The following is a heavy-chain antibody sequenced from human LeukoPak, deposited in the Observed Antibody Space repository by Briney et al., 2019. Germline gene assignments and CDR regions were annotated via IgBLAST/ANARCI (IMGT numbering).Heavy chain of an antibody. CDR1: GGSISSSNW. CDR2: IYHSGST. V-gene: IGHV4-4*02. J-gene: IGHJ3*02. CDR3: ASLDTAIRAFDI. Sequence: SETLSLTYAVSGGSISSSNWWSWVRQPPGKGLEWIGEIYHSGSTNYNPSLKSRVTISVDKSKNQFSLKLSSVTAADTAVYYCASLDTAIRAFDIWGQGTMVTVSS. D-gene: IGHD5-18*01.